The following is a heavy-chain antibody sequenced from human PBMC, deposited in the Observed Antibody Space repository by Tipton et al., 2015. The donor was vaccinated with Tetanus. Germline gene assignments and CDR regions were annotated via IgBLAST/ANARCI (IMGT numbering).Heavy chain of an antibody. CDR2: VTGSGDST. J-gene: IGHJ4*02. D-gene: IGHD3-10*01. V-gene: IGHV3-23*01. CDR3: ARGDGPGSYLIDH. CDR1: GFTFSSYA. Sequence: GSLRLSCAASGFTFSSYAMTWLRQAPGKGLEWVSAVTGSGDSTFYADSVKGRFTISRDNSKNTVYLQMTSLTAEDTAVYMCARGDGPGSYLIDHWGQGIQVTVSS.